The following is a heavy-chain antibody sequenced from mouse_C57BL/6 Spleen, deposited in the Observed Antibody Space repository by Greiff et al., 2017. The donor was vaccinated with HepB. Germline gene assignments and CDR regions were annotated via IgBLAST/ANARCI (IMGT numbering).Heavy chain of an antibody. J-gene: IGHJ4*01. Sequence: QVQLQQPGAELVKPGASVKMSCKASGYTFTSYWITWVKQRPGQGLEWIGDIYPGSGSTNYNEKFKSKATRTVDTSSSTAYMQLSSLTSEDSAVYYCAREVLHYYGSSYDYAMDYWGQGTSVTVSS. V-gene: IGHV1-55*01. D-gene: IGHD1-1*01. CDR2: IYPGSGST. CDR3: AREVLHYYGSSYDYAMDY. CDR1: GYTFTSYW.